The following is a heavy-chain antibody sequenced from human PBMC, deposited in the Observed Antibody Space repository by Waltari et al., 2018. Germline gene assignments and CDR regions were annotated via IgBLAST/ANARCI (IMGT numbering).Heavy chain of an antibody. D-gene: IGHD3-10*01. Sequence: GQGLEWMGWISAYNGNTNYAQKLQGRVTMTTDTSTSTAYMELRSLRSDDTAVYYCASHITMVQGRDYYGMDVWGQGTTVTVSS. V-gene: IGHV1-18*01. J-gene: IGHJ6*02. CDR3: ASHITMVQGRDYYGMDV. CDR2: ISAYNGNT.